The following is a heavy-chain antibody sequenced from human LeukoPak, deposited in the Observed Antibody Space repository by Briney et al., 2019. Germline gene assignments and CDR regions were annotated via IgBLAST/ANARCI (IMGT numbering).Heavy chain of an antibody. V-gene: IGHV3-21*01. CDR3: ARGPGEYYYYGMDV. D-gene: IGHD3-10*01. J-gene: IGHJ6*02. CDR2: ISSSSSYI. CDR1: GFTLSSYS. Sequence: PGGSLRLSCAASGFTLSSYSMNWVRQAPGKGLEWVSSISSSSSYIYYADSVKGRFTISRDNAKNSLYLQMNSLRAEDTAVYYCARGPGEYYYYGMDVWGQGTTVTDSS.